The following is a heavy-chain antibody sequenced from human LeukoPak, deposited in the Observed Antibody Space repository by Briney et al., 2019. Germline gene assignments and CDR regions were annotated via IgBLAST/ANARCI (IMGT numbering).Heavy chain of an antibody. Sequence: ASVKVSCKASGGTFSINAITWVRQAPGQGLEWMGRIIPILGIANYAQKFQGRVTITADKSTSTAYMELSSLRSEDTAVYYCARDFWSGQIPGDYWGQGTLVTVSS. V-gene: IGHV1-69*04. J-gene: IGHJ4*02. D-gene: IGHD3-3*01. CDR3: ARDFWSGQIPGDY. CDR1: GGTFSINA. CDR2: IIPILGIA.